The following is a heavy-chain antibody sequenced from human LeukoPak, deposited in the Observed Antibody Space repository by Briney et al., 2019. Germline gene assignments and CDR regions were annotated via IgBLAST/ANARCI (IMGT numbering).Heavy chain of an antibody. Sequence: GGSLRLSCTASGFTFSNFWMGWVRQAPGKGLEWVANIKQDETEKFYLGSVKGRFTISRDNSKNTLYLQMNSLRAEDTAVYYCTTFSPRDAFDLWGQGTMVTVSS. CDR2: IKQDETEK. V-gene: IGHV3-7*03. CDR3: TTFSPRDAFDL. J-gene: IGHJ3*01. CDR1: GFTFSNFW.